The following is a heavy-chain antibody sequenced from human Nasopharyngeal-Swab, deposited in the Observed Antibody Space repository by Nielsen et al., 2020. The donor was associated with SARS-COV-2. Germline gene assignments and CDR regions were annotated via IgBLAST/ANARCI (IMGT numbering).Heavy chain of an antibody. Sequence: ASVKVSCKVSGYTLTELSMHWVRQAPGRGLEWMGWISAYNGNTNYAQNLQGRVTMTTDTSTSTVYMELRSLRSDDTAVYYCAVDYGDYDSYYGMDVWGQGTTVTVSS. CDR2: ISAYNGNT. J-gene: IGHJ6*02. CDR3: AVDYGDYDSYYGMDV. V-gene: IGHV1-18*01. D-gene: IGHD4-17*01. CDR1: GYTLTELS.